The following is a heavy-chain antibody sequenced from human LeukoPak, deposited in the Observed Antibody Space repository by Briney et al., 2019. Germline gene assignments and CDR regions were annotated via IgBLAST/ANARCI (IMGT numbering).Heavy chain of an antibody. CDR3: AKGADNSGYFQTDL. Sequence: GGSLRLSYKASGFTFSRYAMHWVRQAPGKGMEYVSVISSDGIKTYYSDSVKGRFTISRDNSKNMLYLQMGSLRAEDLAVYYCAKGADNSGYFQTDLWGQGTLVTVSS. V-gene: IGHV3-64*02. J-gene: IGHJ5*02. CDR1: GFTFSRYA. CDR2: ISSDGIKT. D-gene: IGHD3-22*01.